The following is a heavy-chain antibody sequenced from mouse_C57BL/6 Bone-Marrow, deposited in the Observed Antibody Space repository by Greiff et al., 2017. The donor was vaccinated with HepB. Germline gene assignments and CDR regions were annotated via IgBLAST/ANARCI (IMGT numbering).Heavy chain of an antibody. CDR1: GYTFTSYW. V-gene: IGHV1-64*01. D-gene: IGHD1-1*01. Sequence: VQLQQPGAELVKPGASVKLSCKASGYTFTSYWMHWVKQRPGQGLEWIGMIHPNSGSTNYNEKFKSKATLTVDKSSSTAYMQLSSLTSEDSAVYYCASYYYGSSCDYAMDFWGQGTSVTVSS. J-gene: IGHJ4*01. CDR3: ASYYYGSSCDYAMDF. CDR2: IHPNSGST.